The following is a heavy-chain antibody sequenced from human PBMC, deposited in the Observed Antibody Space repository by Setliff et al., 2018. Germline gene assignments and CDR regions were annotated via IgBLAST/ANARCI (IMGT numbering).Heavy chain of an antibody. CDR2: ISYDGSNK. Sequence: PGGSLRLSCAASGFTFSSYAMSWVRQAPGKGLEWVAVISYDGSNKYYADSVKGRFTISRDNSKNTLYLQMNSLRAEDTAVYYCARSRLRFLEWLLYPTGFDYWGQGTLVTVSS. D-gene: IGHD3-3*01. CDR1: GFTFSSYA. V-gene: IGHV3-30*04. CDR3: ARSRLRFLEWLLYPTGFDY. J-gene: IGHJ4*02.